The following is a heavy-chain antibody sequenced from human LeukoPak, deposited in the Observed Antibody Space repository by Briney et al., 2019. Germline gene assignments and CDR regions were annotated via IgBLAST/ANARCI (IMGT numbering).Heavy chain of an antibody. V-gene: IGHV3-23*01. Sequence: PGGSLRLSCAASGFTFRIYAMHWVRQATGKGLEWVSVISDSGGSTYYADSVYGRFTISRDNTKNTLYLQMNSLRAEDTAVYYCSLSGDNDAFDIWGQGTKVTVSS. J-gene: IGHJ3*02. CDR3: SLSGDNDAFDI. CDR2: ISDSGGST. D-gene: IGHD3-10*01. CDR1: GFTFRIYA.